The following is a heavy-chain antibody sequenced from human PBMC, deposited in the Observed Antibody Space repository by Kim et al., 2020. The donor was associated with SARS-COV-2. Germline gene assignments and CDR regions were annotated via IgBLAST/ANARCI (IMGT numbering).Heavy chain of an antibody. Sequence: IHNEDSVRDRFTISRDNDKHSLYLQMNSLRAEDTAVYYCARGPNYRPFGYWGQGTLVTVSS. CDR2: I. J-gene: IGHJ4*02. V-gene: IGHV3-48*03. D-gene: IGHD1-7*01. CDR3: ARGPNYRPFGY.